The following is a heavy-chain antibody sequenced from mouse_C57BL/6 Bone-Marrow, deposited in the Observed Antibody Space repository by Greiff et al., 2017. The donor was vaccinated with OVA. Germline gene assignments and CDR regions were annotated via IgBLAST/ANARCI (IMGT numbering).Heavy chain of an antibody. CDR2: IDPSDSYT. J-gene: IGHJ1*03. CDR3: AGDWYFDV. CDR1: GYTFTSYW. Sequence: QVQLQQPGAELVRPGTSVKLSCKASGYTFTSYWMHWVKQRPGQGLEWIGVIDPSDSYTNYNQKFKGKATLTVDTSSSTAYMQLSSLTSEDSAVYYCAGDWYFDVWGTGTTVTVSS. V-gene: IGHV1-59*01.